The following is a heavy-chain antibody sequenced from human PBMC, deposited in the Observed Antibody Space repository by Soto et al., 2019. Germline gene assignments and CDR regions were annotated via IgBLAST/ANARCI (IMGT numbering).Heavy chain of an antibody. Sequence: GGSLRLSCAASGFTFSSYWMHWVRQAPGKGLVWVSRINSDGSSTSYADSVKGRFTISRDNAKNTLYLQMNSLRAEDTAVYYCSRDYFQVIALLYYYYYYMDVWGKGTTVTVSS. CDR1: GFTFSSYW. D-gene: IGHD3-10*01. V-gene: IGHV3-74*01. J-gene: IGHJ6*03. CDR3: SRDYFQVIALLYYYYYYMDV. CDR2: INSDGSST.